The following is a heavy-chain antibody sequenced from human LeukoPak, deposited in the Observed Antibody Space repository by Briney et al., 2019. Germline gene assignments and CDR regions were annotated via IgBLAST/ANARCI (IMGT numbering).Heavy chain of an antibody. J-gene: IGHJ4*02. V-gene: IGHV4-39*01. CDR3: ARQRIGGSCTFDY. CDR1: GGSISSSSYY. D-gene: IGHD2-15*01. Sequence: SETLSLTCTVSGGSISSSSYYWGWIRQPPGKGLERIGSIYYSGSTYYNPSLKSRVTISVDTSKNQFSLKLSSVTAADTAVYYCARQRIGGSCTFDYWGQGTLVTVSS. CDR2: IYYSGST.